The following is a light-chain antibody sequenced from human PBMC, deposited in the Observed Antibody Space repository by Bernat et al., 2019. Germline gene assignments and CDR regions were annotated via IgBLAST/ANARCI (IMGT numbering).Light chain of an antibody. Sequence: TCRTSENVNNYLHLYQQKPGQAPKLLISATSTLESGVPSRFSGSGSGTDYTFTISSLQPEDVAIYYCQHSYGTTYSFGQGKKVEIK. CDR1: ENVNNY. CDR3: QHSYGTTYS. V-gene: IGKV1-39*01. J-gene: IGKJ2*03. CDR2: ATS.